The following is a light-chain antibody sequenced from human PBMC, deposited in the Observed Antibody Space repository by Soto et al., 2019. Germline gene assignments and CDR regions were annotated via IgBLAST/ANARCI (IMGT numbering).Light chain of an antibody. Sequence: EIVLTQSPGTLSLSPGEGATLSCRASQSVSSSYIAWYQQRPGQTPSLLIYGASNRATGIPDRFSGSGSGTDFSLSISILEPEDSAVYYCHQYYTSPHTFGQGTSLQIK. CDR3: HQYYTSPHT. CDR1: QSVSSSY. V-gene: IGKV3-20*01. J-gene: IGKJ2*01. CDR2: GAS.